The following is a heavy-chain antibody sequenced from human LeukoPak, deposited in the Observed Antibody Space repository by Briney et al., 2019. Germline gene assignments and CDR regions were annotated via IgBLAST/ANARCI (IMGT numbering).Heavy chain of an antibody. V-gene: IGHV3-23*01. CDR2: ISGSGGST. Sequence: GGSLRLSCAASGFTFSSSAMSWVRQAPGKGLEWVSAISGSGGSTYYADSVKGRFTISRDNSKNTLYLQMNSLRAEDTAVYYCAKVDDDILTGYYNYWGQGTLVTVSS. CDR3: AKVDDDILTGYYNY. J-gene: IGHJ4*02. CDR1: GFTFSSSA. D-gene: IGHD3-9*01.